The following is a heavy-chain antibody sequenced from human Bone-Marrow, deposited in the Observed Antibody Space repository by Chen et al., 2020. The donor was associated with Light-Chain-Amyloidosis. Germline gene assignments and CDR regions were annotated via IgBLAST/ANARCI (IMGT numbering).Heavy chain of an antibody. CDR3: SREFTGYDDY. Sequence: DVQLLESGGGLVQPGGSLRLSCAASGFTFRTSWMHWVRQAPGKGLVWVSRIHPDWTRVDYADSVRVRFTISRDDAKSTVYLQMNSLRAEDTAVYYCSREFTGYDDYWGQGTLVTVSS. D-gene: IGHD5-12*01. CDR2: IHPDWTRV. J-gene: IGHJ4*02. V-gene: IGHV3-74*01. CDR1: GFTFRTSW.